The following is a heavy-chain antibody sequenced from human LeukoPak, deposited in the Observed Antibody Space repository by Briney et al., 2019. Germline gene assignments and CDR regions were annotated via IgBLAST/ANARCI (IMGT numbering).Heavy chain of an antibody. J-gene: IGHJ4*02. CDR3: ARGPYGDYDDFFDY. Sequence: GGSLRLSCAASGFTVSHSYMSWVRQAPGKGLERVSVTYIIGETYYGDSVKGRFTISRDNSKNTLYLQMNSLRAEDTAVYFCARGPYGDYDDFFDYWGQGTLVTVSS. CDR2: TYIIGET. CDR1: GFTVSHSY. V-gene: IGHV3-53*01. D-gene: IGHD4-17*01.